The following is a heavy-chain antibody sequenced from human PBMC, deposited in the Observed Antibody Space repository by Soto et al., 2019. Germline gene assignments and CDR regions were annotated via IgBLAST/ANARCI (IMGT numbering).Heavy chain of an antibody. D-gene: IGHD3-22*01. J-gene: IGHJ6*02. CDR3: ARAATSPDSSGYYGYYYYYYGMDA. V-gene: IGHV4-4*02. Sequence: AETLSLTCAVSGGSISSSNWWSCVRQPPEEVLEWTGEIYHSGSTNYNPSLKSRVTISVDKSKNKFSLKLSTVTAADTAVYYCARAATSPDSSGYYGYYYYYYGMDAWGQGTTVTV. CDR2: IYHSGST. CDR1: GGSISSSNW.